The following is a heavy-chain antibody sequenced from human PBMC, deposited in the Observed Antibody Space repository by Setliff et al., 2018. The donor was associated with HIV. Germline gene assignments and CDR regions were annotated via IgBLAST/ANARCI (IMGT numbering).Heavy chain of an antibody. CDR1: GYTFTSYY. CDR3: AREGIAVAGTEGHNWFDP. D-gene: IGHD6-19*01. CDR2: INPSGGST. Sequence: ASVKVSCKASGYTFTSYYMHWVRQAPGQGLEWMGIINPSGGSTSYAQKFQGRVTMTRDTSTSTVHMELSSLRSEDTAVYYCAREGIAVAGTEGHNWFDPWGQGTLVTVPQ. V-gene: IGHV1-46*01. J-gene: IGHJ5*02.